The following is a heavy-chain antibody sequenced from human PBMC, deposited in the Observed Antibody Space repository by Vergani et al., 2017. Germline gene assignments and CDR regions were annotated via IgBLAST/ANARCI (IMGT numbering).Heavy chain of an antibody. J-gene: IGHJ5*02. CDR3: ARLYTSSRDGYYYGSGMVNWFDP. Sequence: VQLVESGGGVVQPGESLKISCKGSGYSFTSYWIGWVRQMPGKGLEWMGIIYPGDSDTRYSPSFQGQVTISADKSISTAYLQWCSLKASDTAMYYCARLYTSSRDGYYYGSGMVNWFDPWGQGTLVTVSS. D-gene: IGHD3-10*01. CDR2: IYPGDSDT. V-gene: IGHV5-51*03. CDR1: GYSFTSYW.